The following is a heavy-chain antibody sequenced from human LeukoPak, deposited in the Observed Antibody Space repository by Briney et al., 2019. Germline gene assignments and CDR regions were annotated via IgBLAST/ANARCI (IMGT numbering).Heavy chain of an antibody. CDR3: ARGVVVPAAQPPYYYYGMDV. V-gene: IGHV1-18*01. J-gene: IGHJ6*02. CDR2: ISAYNGNT. CDR1: GYTFTSYG. Sequence: ASVKVSCKASGYTFTSYGISWVRQAPGQGLEWMGWISAYNGNTNYAQKLQGRVTMTTDTSTSTAYMELRSLRSDDTAVYYCARGVVVPAAQPPYYYYGMDVWGQGTTVTVSS. D-gene: IGHD2-2*01.